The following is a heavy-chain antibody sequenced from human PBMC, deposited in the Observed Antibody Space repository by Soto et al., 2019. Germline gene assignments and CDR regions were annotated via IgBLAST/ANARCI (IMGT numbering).Heavy chain of an antibody. CDR3: AKSSVWYPYFDS. D-gene: IGHD6-13*01. J-gene: IGHJ4*02. Sequence: GGSLRLSCAASEFSFDDYAMSWVRQAPGKGLEWVSSITYTGVSTYYADSVKGGFTISRDNSRDTLFLQMNSLRAEDTAIYYCAKSSVWYPYFDSWGQGTLVTVSS. V-gene: IGHV3-23*01. CDR2: ITYTGVST. CDR1: EFSFDDYA.